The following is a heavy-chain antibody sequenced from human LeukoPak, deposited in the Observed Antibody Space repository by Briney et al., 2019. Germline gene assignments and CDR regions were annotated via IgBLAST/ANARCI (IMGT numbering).Heavy chain of an antibody. J-gene: IGHJ4*02. CDR2: INHSGST. V-gene: IGHV4-34*01. CDR3: ASLIAAAGIS. Sequence: SETLSLTCAVYGGSFSGYYWSWIRQPPGKGLEWIGEINHSGSTYYNPSLKSRVTISVDTSKNQFSLKLSSVTAADTAVYYCASLIAAAGISWGQGTLVTVSS. CDR1: GGSFSGYY. D-gene: IGHD6-13*01.